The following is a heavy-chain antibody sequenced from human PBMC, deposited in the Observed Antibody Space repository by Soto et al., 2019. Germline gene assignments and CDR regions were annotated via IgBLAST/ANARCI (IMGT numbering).Heavy chain of an antibody. J-gene: IGHJ3*02. CDR3: ARDWFGAFDI. CDR2: IIPILGIA. D-gene: IGHD3-16*01. CDR1: GGTFSSYT. V-gene: IGHV1-69*08. Sequence: QVQLVQSGAEVKKPGSSVKVSCKASGGTFSSYTISGVRQAPGQGLEWMGRIIPILGIANYAQKFQGRVTITADKSTSTAYMELSSLRSEDTAVYYCARDWFGAFDIWGQGTMVTVSS.